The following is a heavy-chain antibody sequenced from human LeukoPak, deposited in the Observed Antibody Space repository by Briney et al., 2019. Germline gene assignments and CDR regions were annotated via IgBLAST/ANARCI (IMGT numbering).Heavy chain of an antibody. J-gene: IGHJ4*01. CDR1: GGSFIPYY. V-gene: IGHV4-34*01. CDR3: ARGGFSCGGDCYVDY. Sequence: SETLSLTCAVYGGSFIPYYWSWIRQPPGKGLEWIGEINHSGSTNYNPSLKSRVTISVDTSKNQFSLKLSSVTAADTAVYYCARGGFSCGGDCYVDYWGHGTLVTVFS. D-gene: IGHD2-21*02. CDR2: INHSGST.